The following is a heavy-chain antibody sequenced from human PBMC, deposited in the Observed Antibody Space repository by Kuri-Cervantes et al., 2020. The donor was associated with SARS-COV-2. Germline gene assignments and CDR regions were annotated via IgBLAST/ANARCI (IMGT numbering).Heavy chain of an antibody. J-gene: IGHJ4*02. CDR3: ARLRGAVAEGFGY. CDR2: IYYSGST. D-gene: IGHD6-19*01. CDR1: GGSISSYY. V-gene: IGHV4-59*12. Sequence: SETLSLTCTVSGGSISSYYWSWIRQPPGKGPEWIGYIYYSGSTNYNPSLKSRVTISVDTSKNQFSLKLSSVTAADTAVYYCARLRGAVAEGFGYWGQGTLVTVSS.